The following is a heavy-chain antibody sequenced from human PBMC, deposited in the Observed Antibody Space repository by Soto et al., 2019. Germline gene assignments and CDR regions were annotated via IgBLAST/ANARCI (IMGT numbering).Heavy chain of an antibody. J-gene: IGHJ6*02. CDR3: ARDDSGPRPLDV. Sequence: GGSLRLSCAACGFTFSSYGMHWVRQAPGKGLEWVAVIWYDGSNKYYADSVKGRFTISRDNSKNTLYLQMNSQRAEDTAVYYCARDDSGPRPLDVWGQGTTVTVSS. CDR2: IWYDGSNK. CDR1: GFTFSSYG. D-gene: IGHD6-25*01. V-gene: IGHV3-33*01.